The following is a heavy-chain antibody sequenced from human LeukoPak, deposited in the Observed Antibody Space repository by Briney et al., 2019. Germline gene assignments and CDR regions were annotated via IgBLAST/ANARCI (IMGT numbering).Heavy chain of an antibody. CDR2: IRSSSSYI. J-gene: IGHJ4*02. CDR3: AKVEGASKASVY. V-gene: IGHV3-21*04. CDR1: GFTFSSYT. D-gene: IGHD1-1*01. Sequence: GGSLRLSCAASGFTFSSYTMNWVRQAPGKGLEWVSSIRSSSSYIYYADSVKGRFTISRDNSKNTLYLQMYSLRAEDTAVYYCAKVEGASKASVYWGQGALVTVSS.